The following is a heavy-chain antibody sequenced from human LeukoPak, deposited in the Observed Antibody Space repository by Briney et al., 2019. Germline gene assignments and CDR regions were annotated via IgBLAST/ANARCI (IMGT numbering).Heavy chain of an antibody. CDR3: ARVEWEYTAMVTGPRGMDV. J-gene: IGHJ6*02. V-gene: IGHV1-46*01. CDR1: GYTFTSYY. Sequence: ASVKVSCKASGYTFTSYYMHWVRQAPGQALEWMGIINPSGCSTSYAQKFQGRVTMTRDTSTSTVYMELSSLRSEDTAVYYCARVEWEYTAMVTGPRGMDVWGQGTTVTVSS. D-gene: IGHD5-18*01. CDR2: INPSGCST.